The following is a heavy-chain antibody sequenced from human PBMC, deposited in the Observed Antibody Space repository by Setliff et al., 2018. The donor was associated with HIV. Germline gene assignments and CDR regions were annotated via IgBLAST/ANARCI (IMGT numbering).Heavy chain of an antibody. CDR3: ARRIDNSGTFPDKNWFDT. V-gene: IGHV4-31*03. Sequence: LSLTCTVSGDSITSGVFYCNWFRQHPGKGLEWIGWIYYSGRTKYNPSLESRVTISVDTSKNQFSLKLSSVTAADTAVYYCARRIDNSGTFPDKNWFDTWGQGSLVTVSS. CDR2: IYYSGRT. D-gene: IGHD3-10*01. CDR1: GDSITSGVFY. J-gene: IGHJ5*02.